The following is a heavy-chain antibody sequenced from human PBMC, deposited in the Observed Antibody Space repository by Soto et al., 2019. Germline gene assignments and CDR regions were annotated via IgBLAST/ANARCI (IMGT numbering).Heavy chain of an antibody. V-gene: IGHV3-23*01. D-gene: IGHD3-3*01. Sequence: GGSLRLSCAASGFTFSSYAMSWVRQAPGKGLEWVSAISGSGTSTYYADSVKGRFTISRDNSQKTLFLQMNSLRADDTAVYYCTTARDYDFWPSTGYYGMDVWGQGTTVTVSS. CDR3: TTARDYDFWPSTGYYGMDV. CDR1: GFTFSSYA. CDR2: ISGSGTST. J-gene: IGHJ6*02.